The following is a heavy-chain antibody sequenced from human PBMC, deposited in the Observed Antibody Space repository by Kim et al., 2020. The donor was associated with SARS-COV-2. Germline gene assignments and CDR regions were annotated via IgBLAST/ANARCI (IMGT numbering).Heavy chain of an antibody. J-gene: IGHJ4*02. CDR3: ARVWGFYSSGWYEFDY. V-gene: IGHV3-33*05. CDR1: GFTFSSYG. D-gene: IGHD6-19*01. Sequence: GGSLRLSCAASGFTFSSYGMHWVRQAPGKGLEWVAVISYDGSNKYYADSVKGRFTISRDNSKNTLYLQMNSLRAEDTAVYYCARVWGFYSSGWYEFDYWGQGTLVTVSS. CDR2: ISYDGSNK.